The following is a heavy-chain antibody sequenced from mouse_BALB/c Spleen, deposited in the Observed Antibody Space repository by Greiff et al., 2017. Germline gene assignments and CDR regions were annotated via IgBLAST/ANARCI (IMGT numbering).Heavy chain of an antibody. CDR3: ARQTGYFDY. D-gene: IGHD4-1*01. CDR2: ISYSGST. J-gene: IGHJ2*01. Sequence: EVQLVESGPGLVKPSQSLSLTCTVTGYSITSDYAWNWIRQFPGNKLEWMGYISYSGSTSYNPSLKSRISITRDTSKNQFFLQLNSVTTEDTATYYCARQTGYFDYWGQGTTLTVSS. V-gene: IGHV3-2*02. CDR1: GYSITSDYA.